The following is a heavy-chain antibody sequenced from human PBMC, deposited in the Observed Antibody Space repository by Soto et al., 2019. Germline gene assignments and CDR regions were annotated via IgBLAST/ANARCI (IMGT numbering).Heavy chain of an antibody. CDR1: VGNYE. Sequence: EVQLVESGGGLIQAGGSLRLSCVASVGNYEMNWVRQAPGKGLEWLALSTHDGGVTHYADSVKGRFTISRDNAKNTLYMQMNSLRDDYTSISYWASGWVDGTHVASWGQGALVTVSS. D-gene: IGHD5-12*01. CDR3: ASGWVDGTHVAS. CDR2: STHDGGVT. J-gene: IGHJ4*02. V-gene: IGHV3-48*03.